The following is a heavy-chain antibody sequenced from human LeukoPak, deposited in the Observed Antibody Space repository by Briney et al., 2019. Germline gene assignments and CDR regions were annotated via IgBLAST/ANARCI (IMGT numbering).Heavy chain of an antibody. V-gene: IGHV4-59*01. CDR2: ISYSGST. Sequence: PSETLSLTCTVSGGSISSYYWSWIRQPPGKELEWIGYISYSGSTNYNPSLKSRVTISADTSKNQFSLKLSSVTAADTAVYYCARDKYSSRYWFDPWGQGTLVTVSS. CDR3: ARDKYSSRYWFDP. CDR1: GGSISSYY. D-gene: IGHD6-19*01. J-gene: IGHJ5*02.